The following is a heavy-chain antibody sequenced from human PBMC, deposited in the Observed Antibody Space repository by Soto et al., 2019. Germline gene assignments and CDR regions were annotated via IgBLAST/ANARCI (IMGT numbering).Heavy chain of an antibody. D-gene: IGHD6-25*01. V-gene: IGHV3-53*01. CDR2: IYSGGST. CDR1: GFTVSSNY. Sequence: GSLRLSCAASGFTVSSNYMSWVRQAPGKGLEWVSVIYSGGSTYYADSVKGRFTISRDNSKNTLYLQMNSLRAEDTAVYYCARARAARKPFDYWGQGTLVTVSS. CDR3: ARARAARKPFDY. J-gene: IGHJ4*02.